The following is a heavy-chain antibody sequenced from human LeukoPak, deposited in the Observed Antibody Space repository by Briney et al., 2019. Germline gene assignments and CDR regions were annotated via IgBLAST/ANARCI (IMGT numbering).Heavy chain of an antibody. CDR1: GYTFTIYG. CDR3: ARGDMVRGVNLDY. CDR2: ISAYNGNT. Sequence: ASVTVSSKASGYTFTIYGISWVRQAPGQGREWMGWISAYNGNTNYAQKLQGRVTMTTDTSTSTAYMELRSLRSDDTAVYYCARGDMVRGVNLDYWGQGTLVTVSS. D-gene: IGHD3-10*01. V-gene: IGHV1-18*01. J-gene: IGHJ4*02.